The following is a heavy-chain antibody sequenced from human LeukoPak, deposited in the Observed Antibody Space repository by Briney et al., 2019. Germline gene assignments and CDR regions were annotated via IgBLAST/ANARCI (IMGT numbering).Heavy chain of an antibody. CDR3: ARGSGDYEGSYYFDY. J-gene: IGHJ4*02. D-gene: IGHD4-17*01. Sequence: GASVTVSCKASGYTFTSYAMHWVRQAPGQGLEWMGWINTNTGNPTYAQGFTGRFVFSLDTSVSTAYLQISSLKAEDTAVYYCARGSGDYEGSYYFDYWGQGTLVTVSS. V-gene: IGHV7-4-1*02. CDR2: INTNTGNP. CDR1: GYTFTSYA.